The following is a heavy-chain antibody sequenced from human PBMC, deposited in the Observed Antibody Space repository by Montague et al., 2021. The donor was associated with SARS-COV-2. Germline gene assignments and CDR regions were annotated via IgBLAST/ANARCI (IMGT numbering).Heavy chain of an antibody. Sequence: SLRLSCAASGFTFSSYSMNWVRQAPGKGLEWVSSIGSSSSYIYYADSVKGRFAISRDNAKNSLYLQMNSLRAEDTAVYYCARDQQLVLGYYYGMDVWGQGTTVTVSS. J-gene: IGHJ6*02. CDR1: GFTFSSYS. V-gene: IGHV3-21*01. D-gene: IGHD6-13*01. CDR3: ARDQQLVLGYYYGMDV. CDR2: IGSSSSYI.